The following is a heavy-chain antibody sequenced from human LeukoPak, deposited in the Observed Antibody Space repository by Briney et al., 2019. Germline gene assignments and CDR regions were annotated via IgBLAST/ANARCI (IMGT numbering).Heavy chain of an antibody. V-gene: IGHV3-23*01. CDR2: ISGSGGST. J-gene: IGHJ6*02. D-gene: IGHD4-17*01. CDR1: GFTFSSYA. CDR3: AKVMTTVTTDLPYYYYGMDV. Sequence: GGSLRLSCAASGFTFSSYAMSWVRQAPGKGLERVSTISGSGGSTYYADSVKGRFTISRDNSKNTLYLQMNSLRAEDTALYYCAKVMTTVTTDLPYYYYGMDVWGQGTTVTVSS.